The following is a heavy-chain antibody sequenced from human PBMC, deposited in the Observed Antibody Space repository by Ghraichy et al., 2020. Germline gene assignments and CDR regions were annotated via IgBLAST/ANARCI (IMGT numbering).Heavy chain of an antibody. J-gene: IGHJ4*02. CDR1: GGSISSYF. V-gene: IGHV4-59*01. CDR3: AREGWYSSSSFFDY. Sequence: LETLSLTCTVSGGSISSYFWSWIRQPPGKGLEWIGYIHHSGITNYNPSLKSRVSISLDSSKSQFSLKLSSVTAADTAVYYCAREGWYSSSSFFDYWGQGTLVTVSS. CDR2: IHHSGIT. D-gene: IGHD6-6*01.